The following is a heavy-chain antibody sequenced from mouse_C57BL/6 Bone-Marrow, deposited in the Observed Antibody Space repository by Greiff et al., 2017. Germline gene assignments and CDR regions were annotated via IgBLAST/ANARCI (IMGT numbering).Heavy chain of an antibody. CDR1: GYTFTSYW. V-gene: IGHV1-59*01. D-gene: IGHD5-1*01. CDR3: AREGNEYSFAD. CDR2: IDPSDSYT. Sequence: QVQLQQPGAELVRPGTSVKLSCKASGYTFTSYWMHWVKQRPGQGLEWIGVIDPSDSYTNYNQKFKGKATLTVDTSSSTAYMQLSSLTSEDSAVYYCAREGNEYSFADWGQGTLVTVSA. J-gene: IGHJ3*01.